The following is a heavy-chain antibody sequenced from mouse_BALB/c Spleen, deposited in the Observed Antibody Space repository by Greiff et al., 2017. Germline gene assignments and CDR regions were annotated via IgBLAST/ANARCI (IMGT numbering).Heavy chain of an antibody. V-gene: IGHV1-54*01. CDR3: ARKGGFAY. CDR2: INPGSGGT. Sequence: VQLQQSGAELVRPGTSVKVSCKASGYAFTNYLIEWVKQRPGQGLEWIGVINPGSGGTNYNEKFKGKATLTADKSSSTAYMQLSSLTSDDSAVYFCARKGGFAYWGQGTLVTVSA. J-gene: IGHJ3*01. CDR1: GYAFTNYL.